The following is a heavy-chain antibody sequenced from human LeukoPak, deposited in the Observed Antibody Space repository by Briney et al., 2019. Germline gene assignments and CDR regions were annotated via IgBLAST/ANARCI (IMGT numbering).Heavy chain of an antibody. Sequence: SQTLSLTCAISGDSVSSNSATWNWIRQSPSRGLEWLGRTYYMSKWYNDYAVSVKSRITNNPDTSRNQFSLQLSSVTPEDTAVYYCARGLYRYFDLWGRGTLVTVSS. CDR2: TYYMSKWYN. CDR1: GDSVSSNSAT. V-gene: IGHV6-1*01. CDR3: ARGLYRYFDL. J-gene: IGHJ2*01.